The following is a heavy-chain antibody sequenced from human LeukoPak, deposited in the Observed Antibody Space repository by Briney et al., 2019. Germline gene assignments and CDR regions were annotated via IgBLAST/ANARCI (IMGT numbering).Heavy chain of an antibody. Sequence: PSETLSLTCTVSGGSISRYYWRWIRRPPGKGLEWIGYMYYSGSTNYNPSLKSRVTISVETYKNQFSLKLSSVTAADTAVYYCARRIVATMGYYYYYMDVWGKGTTVTVSS. CDR2: MYYSGST. CDR1: GGSISRYY. J-gene: IGHJ6*03. V-gene: IGHV4-59*01. D-gene: IGHD5-12*01. CDR3: ARRIVATMGYYYYYMDV.